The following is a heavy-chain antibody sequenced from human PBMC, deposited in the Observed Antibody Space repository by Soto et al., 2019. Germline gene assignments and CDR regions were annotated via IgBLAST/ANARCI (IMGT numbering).Heavy chain of an antibody. CDR2: ISAYNGNT. CDR1: GSAFTSYA. D-gene: IGHD3-22*01. V-gene: IGHV1-18*01. CDR3: AKDQYDSSGYFDY. Sequence: SLELICNDFGSAFTSYAISRVRHAPGQGREWVGWISAYNGNTNYAQKLQGRVTMTTDTSTSTAYMELRSLRSDDTAVYYSAKDQYDSSGYFDYWGEGTLVTVSS. J-gene: IGHJ4*02.